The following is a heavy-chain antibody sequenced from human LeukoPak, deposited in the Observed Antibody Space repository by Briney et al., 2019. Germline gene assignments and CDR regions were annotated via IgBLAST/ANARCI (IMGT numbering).Heavy chain of an antibody. D-gene: IGHD3-22*01. CDR2: ISYDGSNK. Sequence: GSLRLSCAASGFTFSSYGMHWVRQAPGKGLEWVAVISYDGSNKYYADSVKGRFTISRDNSKNTLYLQMNSLRAEDTAVYYCAKYPYDSSGYYYAVDDAFDIWGQGTLVADSS. J-gene: IGHJ3*02. CDR3: AKYPYDSSGYYYAVDDAFDI. V-gene: IGHV3-30*18. CDR1: GFTFSSYG.